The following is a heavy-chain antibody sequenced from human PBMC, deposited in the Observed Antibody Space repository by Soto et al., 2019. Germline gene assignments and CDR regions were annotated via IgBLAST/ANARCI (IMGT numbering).Heavy chain of an antibody. CDR2: ISAYNGNT. Sequence: ASVKVSCKASGYTFTSYGINWVRQAPGQGLEWMGWISAYNGNTNYAQKLQGRVTMTTDTSTSTAYMELRSLRSDDTAVYYCARGDYYYVSGSYSGYWGQGTLVTV. V-gene: IGHV1-18*01. J-gene: IGHJ4*02. CDR1: GYTFTSYG. D-gene: IGHD3-10*01. CDR3: ARGDYYYVSGSYSGY.